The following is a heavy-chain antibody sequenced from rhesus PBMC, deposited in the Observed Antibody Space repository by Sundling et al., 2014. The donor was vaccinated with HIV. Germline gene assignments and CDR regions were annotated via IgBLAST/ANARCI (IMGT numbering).Heavy chain of an antibody. CDR3: ARVPYDQSGNFDY. CDR2: IYSSSGNT. J-gene: IGHJ4*01. CDR1: GGSISGDYG. Sequence: VQLQESGPGLLKPSETLSLTCAVSGGSISGDYGWAWIRQTPGKGLEWIGNIYSSSGNTYYNPSLKSRVTISRDTSKNQVSLKVTSVTAADTAVYYCARVPYDQSGNFDYWGQGVLITVSS. D-gene: IGHD3-22*01. V-gene: IGHV4-76*01.